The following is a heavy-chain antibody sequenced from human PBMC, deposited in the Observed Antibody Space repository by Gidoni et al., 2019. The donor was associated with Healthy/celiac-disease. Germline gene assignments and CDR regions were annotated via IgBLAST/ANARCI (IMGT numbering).Heavy chain of an antibody. CDR3: ARGYCSSTSCYSYYYYGMDV. Sequence: QVQLQESGPGLVTPSETLSLTCTGSGGPISSPYRSWIRQPPGKGLEWIGYIYYSGITHYNPSLKRRVTISVDTSKNQFSLKLSSVTAADTAVYYCARGYCSSTSCYSYYYYGMDVWGQGTTVTVSS. J-gene: IGHJ6*02. CDR1: GGPISSPY. V-gene: IGHV4-59*11. CDR2: IYYSGIT. D-gene: IGHD2-2*02.